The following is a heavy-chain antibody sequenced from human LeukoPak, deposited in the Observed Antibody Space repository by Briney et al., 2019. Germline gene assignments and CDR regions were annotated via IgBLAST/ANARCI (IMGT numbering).Heavy chain of an antibody. V-gene: IGHV3-21*01. D-gene: IGHD2-15*01. CDR2: ISSSSSYI. CDR3: ARVEVPDGRVVVPVDY. CDR1: GFTFSSYS. Sequence: GGSLRLSCAASGFTFSSYSMNWVRQAPGKVLEWVSSISSSSSYIYYADSVKGRFTISRDTATNPLWLQMNSLGAEDTAMYYCARVEVPDGRVVVPVDYWGQGTLVTVSS. J-gene: IGHJ4*02.